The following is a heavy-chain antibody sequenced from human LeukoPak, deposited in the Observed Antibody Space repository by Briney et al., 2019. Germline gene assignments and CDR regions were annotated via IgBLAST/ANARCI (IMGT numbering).Heavy chain of an antibody. Sequence: ASVKVSCKASGYSFTTYYMHWVRQAPGQGLEWMGIINPIGGVTAYAQKFQGRVTVPRDTSTSTVYIALSSLRSEDAAVYYCARSSPPAYYDFWNGYLDYWGQGTLVTVSS. CDR2: INPIGGVT. CDR1: GYSFTTYY. V-gene: IGHV1-46*01. CDR3: ARSSPPAYYDFWNGYLDY. J-gene: IGHJ4*02. D-gene: IGHD3-3*01.